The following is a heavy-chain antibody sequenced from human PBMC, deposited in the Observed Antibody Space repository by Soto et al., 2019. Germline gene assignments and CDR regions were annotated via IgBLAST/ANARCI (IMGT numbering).Heavy chain of an antibody. CDR3: VRNYYYVSGSYFDS. CDR2: IKQDGSEE. Sequence: GGSLRLSCAASGFTFTRYWMTWVRQAPGKGLEWVANIKQDGSEEYYVDSVKGRFTISRDNAKKSLYLQMNSLRAEDTAVYYCVRNYYYVSGSYFDSWGQGIMVTVS. J-gene: IGHJ4*02. CDR1: GFTFTRYW. V-gene: IGHV3-7*01. D-gene: IGHD3-10*01.